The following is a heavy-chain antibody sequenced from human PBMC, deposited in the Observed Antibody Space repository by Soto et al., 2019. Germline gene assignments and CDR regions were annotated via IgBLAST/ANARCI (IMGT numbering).Heavy chain of an antibody. CDR3: ARGADFGSGYYGDY. J-gene: IGHJ4*02. Sequence: QVQLVQSGAEVKKPGASVKVSCKASGYTFTRYDINWVRQATGQGLEWMGWMNPNSGNTGYAQKFQGRDTMTRNTSISTAYMELSSLRSEDAGVYYCARGADFGSGYYGDYWGQGTLVTVSS. CDR1: GYTFTRYD. D-gene: IGHD3-3*01. CDR2: MNPNSGNT. V-gene: IGHV1-8*01.